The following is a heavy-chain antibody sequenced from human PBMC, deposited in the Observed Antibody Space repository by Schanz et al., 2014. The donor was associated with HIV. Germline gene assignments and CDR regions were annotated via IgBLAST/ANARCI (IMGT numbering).Heavy chain of an antibody. Sequence: QVQLVQSGAEVKKPGASVKVSCKASGYTFTTYYMHWVRQAPGQGLEWMGSINPISDYTSYAQKFQDRVTMTRDTSISTAYMELSRLRSDDTAVYYCARGRSGYCSGGSCPYGRYYFDYWGQGTLVTVSS. J-gene: IGHJ4*02. CDR1: GYTFTTYY. CDR3: ARGRSGYCSGGSCPYGRYYFDY. CDR2: INPISDYT. D-gene: IGHD2-15*01. V-gene: IGHV1-2*02.